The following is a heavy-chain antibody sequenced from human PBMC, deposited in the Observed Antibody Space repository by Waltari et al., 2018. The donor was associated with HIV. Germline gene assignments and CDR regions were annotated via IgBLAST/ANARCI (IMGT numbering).Heavy chain of an antibody. V-gene: IGHV6-1*01. Sequence: QVQLQQSGPGLVKPSQTLPLTCVISGDSVPSNSAAWNWIRQSPSRGIEWLGRTYFRSRWYNDYAISGESRISISPDTSNNQFTLQVNSVTPDDTAVYYCVRDRWYSSGWPNDQYFYYGMDVWGQGTTVTVSS. D-gene: IGHD6-19*01. CDR2: TYFRSRWYN. CDR3: VRDRWYSSGWPNDQYFYYGMDV. J-gene: IGHJ6*02. CDR1: GDSVPSNSAA.